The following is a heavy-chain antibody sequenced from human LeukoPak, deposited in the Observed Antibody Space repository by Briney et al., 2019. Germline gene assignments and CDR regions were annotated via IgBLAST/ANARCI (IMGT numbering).Heavy chain of an antibody. Sequence: PSETLSLTCAVYGGSFSGYYWSWIRQPPGKGLEWIGEINHSGSTNYNPSLKSRVTISVDTSKNQFSLKLSSVTAADTAVYYCARGRGDSPFDYWGQGTLVTVSS. CDR3: ARGRGDSPFDY. CDR2: INHSGST. J-gene: IGHJ4*02. V-gene: IGHV4-34*01. CDR1: GGSFSGYY. D-gene: IGHD3-16*01.